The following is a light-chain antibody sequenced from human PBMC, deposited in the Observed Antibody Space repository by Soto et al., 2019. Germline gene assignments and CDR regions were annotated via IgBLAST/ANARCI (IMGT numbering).Light chain of an antibody. Sequence: VMTQSSATLAVSPGERATLPCRAGQSVSSNLAWYQPIPGQAPRLLIYGASSSATGIAASFSGSGSGTDFSLTISSLQYEDFAVYYCQQYNQWLSSTFGQGTKVDIK. CDR3: QQYNQWLSST. V-gene: IGKV3-15*01. CDR2: GAS. CDR1: QSVSSN. J-gene: IGKJ1*01.